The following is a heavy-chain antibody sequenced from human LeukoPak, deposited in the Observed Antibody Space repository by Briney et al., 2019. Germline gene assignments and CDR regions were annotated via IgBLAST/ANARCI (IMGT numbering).Heavy chain of an antibody. J-gene: IGHJ4*02. CDR3: ARDDYGSGSWNDY. V-gene: IGHV3-20*04. CDR2: IIWSGGST. Sequence: GGSLRLSCAASGFTFSDYYMSWVRQAPGKGLEWVSGIIWSGGSTGYADSVKGRFTISRDNAKNSLYLQMNSLRAEDTALYYCARDDYGSGSWNDYWGQGTLVTVSS. D-gene: IGHD3-10*01. CDR1: GFTFSDYY.